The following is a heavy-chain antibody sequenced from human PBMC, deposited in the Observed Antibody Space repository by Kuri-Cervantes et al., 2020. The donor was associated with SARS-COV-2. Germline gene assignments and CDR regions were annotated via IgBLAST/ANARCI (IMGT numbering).Heavy chain of an antibody. Sequence: GGSLRFSCAASGLTSSSYSMNWVRQAPGKGLEGVSYISSSSSTIYYADPVKGRFTISRDNAKNSLYLQMNSLRAEDTAIYYCAKGVAAVGTAGGTYYYHGMDVWGQGTTVTVSS. CDR2: ISSSSSTI. J-gene: IGHJ6*02. CDR1: GLTSSSYS. V-gene: IGHV3-48*01. D-gene: IGHD6-13*01. CDR3: AKGVAAVGTAGGTYYYHGMDV.